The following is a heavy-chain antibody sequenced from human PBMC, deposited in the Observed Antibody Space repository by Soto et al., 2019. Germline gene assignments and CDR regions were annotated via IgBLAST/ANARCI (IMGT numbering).Heavy chain of an antibody. CDR2: ISYDGSNK. Sequence: GGSLRLSCAASGFTFSSYGMHWVRQAPGKGLEWVAVISYDGSNKYYADSVKGRFTISRDNSKNTLYLQMNSLRAEDTAVYYCAKVSIVGATAYYFDYWGQGTLVTVSS. J-gene: IGHJ4*02. V-gene: IGHV3-30*18. D-gene: IGHD1-26*01. CDR3: AKVSIVGATAYYFDY. CDR1: GFTFSSYG.